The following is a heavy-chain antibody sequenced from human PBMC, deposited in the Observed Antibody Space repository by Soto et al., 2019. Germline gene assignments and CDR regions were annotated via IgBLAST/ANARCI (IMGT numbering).Heavy chain of an antibody. CDR1: GGSISSSSYY. CDR3: ARRGSSSWYGY. V-gene: IGHV4-39*01. CDR2: IYYSGST. J-gene: IGHJ4*02. D-gene: IGHD6-13*01. Sequence: QLQLQESGPGLVKPSETLSLTCTVSGGSISSSSYYWGWIRQPPGKGLEWIGGIYYSGSTYYNPSLKIRVTISVDTSKNQFSLKLSSVTAADTAVYYCARRGSSSWYGYWGQGTLVTVSS.